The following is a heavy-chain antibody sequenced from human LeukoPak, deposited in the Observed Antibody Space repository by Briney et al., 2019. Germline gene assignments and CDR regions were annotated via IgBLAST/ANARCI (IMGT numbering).Heavy chain of an antibody. CDR2: INHSGST. J-gene: IGHJ4*02. V-gene: IGHV4-34*01. CDR1: GGSFSGYY. CDR3: ARACSGGSCPYYFDY. D-gene: IGHD2-15*01. Sequence: SETLFLTCAVYGGSFSGYYWSWIRQPPGKGLEWIGEINHSGSTNYNPSLKSRVTISVDTSKNQFSLKLSSVTAADTAVYYCARACSGGSCPYYFDYWGQGTLVTVSS.